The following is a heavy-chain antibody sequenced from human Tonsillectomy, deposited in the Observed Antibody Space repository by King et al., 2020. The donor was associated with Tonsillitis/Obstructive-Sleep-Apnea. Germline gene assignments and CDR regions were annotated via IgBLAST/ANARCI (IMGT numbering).Heavy chain of an antibody. CDR1: GGSISSSSYY. J-gene: IGHJ4*02. CDR3: ARTTGYSSGGYFDY. D-gene: IGHD6-19*01. V-gene: IGHV4-39*01. CDR2: IYYSGST. Sequence: LQLQESGPGLVKPSETLSLTCTVSGGSISSSSYYWGWIRQPPGKGLEWIGSIYYSGSTYFNPSLKSRVTISVDPSKNQFSLKLSSVPAADTAVYYCARTTGYSSGGYFDYWGQGTLVTVSS.